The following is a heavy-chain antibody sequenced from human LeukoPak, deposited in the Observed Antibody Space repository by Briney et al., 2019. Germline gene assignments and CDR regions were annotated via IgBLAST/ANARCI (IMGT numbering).Heavy chain of an antibody. V-gene: IGHV1-2*02. D-gene: IGHD6-13*01. CDR1: GYTFIDYY. Sequence: ASVKVSCKASGYTFIDYYVNWVRQAPGQGLEWMGWINPKSGDTNYGRMFQGRVTMTRDTSISTDYMELSRLRSDDTAVYYCARGGSRLRQLVLFNGDWFDPWGQGTLVTVSS. CDR3: ARGGSRLRQLVLFNGDWFDP. J-gene: IGHJ5*02. CDR2: INPKSGDT.